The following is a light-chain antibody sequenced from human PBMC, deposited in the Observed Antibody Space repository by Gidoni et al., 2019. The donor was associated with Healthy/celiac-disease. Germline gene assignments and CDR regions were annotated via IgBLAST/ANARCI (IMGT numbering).Light chain of an antibody. V-gene: IGKV4-1*01. Sequence: DIVMTQSPDSLAVSLGERATINCKSSQRVLYSSNTTNYLAWYQQKPGQPPKLLIYWASTRESGVPDRFSGSGSGTDFTLTISSLQAEDVAVYYCQQYYSTPPFTFGPXTKVDIK. CDR2: WAS. CDR1: QRVLYSSNTTNY. J-gene: IGKJ3*01. CDR3: QQYYSTPPFT.